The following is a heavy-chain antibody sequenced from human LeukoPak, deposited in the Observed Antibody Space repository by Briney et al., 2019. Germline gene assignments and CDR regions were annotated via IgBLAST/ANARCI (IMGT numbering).Heavy chain of an antibody. CDR3: ARDLVVYSIHNDY. D-gene: IGHD2-8*02. Sequence: GGSLRLSCAASGFTLSTYWMTWVRQAPGKGLEWVANIKQDGSEKYYVDSVKGRFTISRDNAKNSLYLQMNSLRAQDTAVYYCARDLVVYSIHNDYWGQGTLVTVSS. CDR2: IKQDGSEK. V-gene: IGHV3-7*01. J-gene: IGHJ4*02. CDR1: GFTLSTYW.